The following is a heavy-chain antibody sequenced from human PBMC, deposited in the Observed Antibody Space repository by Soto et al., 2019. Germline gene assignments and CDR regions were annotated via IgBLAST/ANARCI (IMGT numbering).Heavy chain of an antibody. CDR3: ASVAI. CDR2: INGSGSEK. J-gene: IGHJ4*02. CDR1: GFTFSSYA. Sequence: GGSLRLSCAASGFTFSSYAMSWVRQAPGKGLEWVSDINGSGSEKYYADSVKGRFTISRDNAKNSLDLQMNSLRAEDTAVYYCASVAIWGQGTPVTVSS. V-gene: IGHV3-23*01. D-gene: IGHD5-12*01.